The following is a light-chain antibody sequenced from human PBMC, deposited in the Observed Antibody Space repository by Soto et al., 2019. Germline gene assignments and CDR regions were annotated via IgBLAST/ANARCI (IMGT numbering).Light chain of an antibody. CDR2: GVS. Sequence: EIVWTQSPGTLSLSPGERATLSCRASQRVSSSYLAWYQQKPGQAPRLLIYGVSTRAPGIPDRFRGSGSGTDFTLTIARLEPEDFAVYYCHQYGSSPRTFGGGTKVELK. CDR3: HQYGSSPRT. J-gene: IGKJ4*02. CDR1: QRVSSSY. V-gene: IGKV3-20*01.